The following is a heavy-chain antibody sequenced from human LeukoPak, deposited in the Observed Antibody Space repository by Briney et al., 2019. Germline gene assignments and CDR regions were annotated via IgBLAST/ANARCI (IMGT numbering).Heavy chain of an antibody. Sequence: GGSLRLSCAASGFTFSSYAMSWVRQAPGKGLEWVSAISGSGGSTYYADSVKGRFTISRDNSKNTLYLQMNSLRAEDTAVYYCAKDSSVYYYYYGMDVWGQGTTVTVSS. V-gene: IGHV3-23*01. J-gene: IGHJ6*02. CDR2: ISGSGGST. CDR3: AKDSSVYYYYYGMDV. CDR1: GFTFSSYA.